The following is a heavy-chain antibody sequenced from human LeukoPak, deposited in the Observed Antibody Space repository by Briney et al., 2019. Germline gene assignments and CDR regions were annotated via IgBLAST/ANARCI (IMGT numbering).Heavy chain of an antibody. CDR2: IVVGSGNT. D-gene: IGHD2-15*01. J-gene: IGHJ2*01. CDR3: AAEGGSKGEWYFDL. CDR1: GFTFTSSA. Sequence: SVKVSCKASGFTFTSSAMQRVRQARGQRLEWIRWIVVGSGNTNYAQKFQERVTITRDMSTSTAYMELSSLRSEDTAVYYCAAEGGSKGEWYFDLWGRGTLVTVSS. V-gene: IGHV1-58*02.